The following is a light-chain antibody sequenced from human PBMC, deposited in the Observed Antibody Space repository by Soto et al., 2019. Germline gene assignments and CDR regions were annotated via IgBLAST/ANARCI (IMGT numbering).Light chain of an antibody. CDR2: KSN. CDR1: SSNIGSNT. V-gene: IGLV1-44*01. J-gene: IGLJ3*02. Sequence: QSVLTQPPSASATPGQRVTISCSGSSSNIGSNTVNWYQQLPGTAPKLLIYKSNQRPSGVPDRFSGSKSGTSASLAISGLQSEYEADYYCAAWDDSLNGRWFGGGTKLTVL. CDR3: AAWDDSLNGRW.